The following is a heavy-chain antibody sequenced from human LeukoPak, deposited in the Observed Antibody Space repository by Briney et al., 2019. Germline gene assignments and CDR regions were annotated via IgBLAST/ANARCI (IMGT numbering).Heavy chain of an antibody. CDR3: ARDKRAQGGMTTVTTLDY. CDR1: GFTFSSYS. V-gene: IGHV3-48*04. Sequence: GGSLRLSCAASGFTFSSYSMNWVRQAPGKGLEWVSYISGSSSTIYYADSVKGRFTISRDNAKNSLYLQMNSLRAEDTAVYYCARDKRAQGGMTTVTTLDYWGQGTLVTVSS. D-gene: IGHD4-17*01. J-gene: IGHJ4*02. CDR2: ISGSSSTI.